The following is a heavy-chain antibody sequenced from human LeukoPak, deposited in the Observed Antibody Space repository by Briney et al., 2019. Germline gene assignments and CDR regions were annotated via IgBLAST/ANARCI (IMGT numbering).Heavy chain of an antibody. CDR2: IYPLDSDV. J-gene: IGHJ4*02. CDR1: GYSFTSYW. CDR3: ARARGRSTPEVGDVCKTWYHFEY. V-gene: IGHV5-51*01. D-gene: IGHD2-8*01. Sequence: GESLKISCKGSGYSFTSYWIGWVRQMPGKGLECMGLIYPLDSDVRYSPALQGQVTISADKSTSTAYLQWSSLKASDTAMYYCARARGRSTPEVGDVCKTWYHFEYWGKGALVTDSS.